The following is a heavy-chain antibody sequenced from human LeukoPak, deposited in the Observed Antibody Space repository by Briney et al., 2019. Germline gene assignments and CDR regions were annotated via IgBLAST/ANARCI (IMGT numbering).Heavy chain of an antibody. J-gene: IGHJ5*02. CDR3: AKLIPPSP. D-gene: IGHD2-2*02. CDR1: EFTYG. Sequence: GGSLRLSCAASEFTYGMNRVRQAPGKGLEGVSAISSSGSNTYYADSVKGRFTISRDNAKNTLYLQTNSLRAEDTAVYYCAKLIPPSPWGQGTLVTVSS. V-gene: IGHV3-23*01. CDR2: ISSSGSNT.